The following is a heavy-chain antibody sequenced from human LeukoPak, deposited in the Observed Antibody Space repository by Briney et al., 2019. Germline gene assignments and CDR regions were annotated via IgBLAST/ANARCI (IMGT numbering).Heavy chain of an antibody. CDR1: GFTFSRYW. Sequence: GGSLRLSCAASGFTFSRYWMSWVRQAPGKGLDWVASIKEDGSEKNYVDSLKGRFSISRDNARNSLHLQMNSLRAEDTAEYYCAGIGYSGSSFDYWGQGTLVTVS. D-gene: IGHD6-13*01. J-gene: IGHJ4*02. CDR3: AGIGYSGSSFDY. V-gene: IGHV3-7*05. CDR2: IKEDGSEK.